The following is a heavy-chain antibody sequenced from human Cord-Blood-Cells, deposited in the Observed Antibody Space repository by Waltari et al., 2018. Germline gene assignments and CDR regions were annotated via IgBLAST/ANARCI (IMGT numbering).Heavy chain of an antibody. CDR2: INPNGGGT. J-gene: IGHJ4*02. CDR3: ARANWNYFDY. D-gene: IGHD1-1*01. V-gene: IGHV1-2*02. CDR1: GYTFTGYY. Sequence: QVQLVQSGAEVKKPGASVTVSCKASGYTFTGYYMHWVRQAPGQGLEWMGWINPNGGGTNYAQKFQGRVTMTRDTSISTAYRELSRLRSDDTAVYYCARANWNYFDYWGQGTLVTVSS.